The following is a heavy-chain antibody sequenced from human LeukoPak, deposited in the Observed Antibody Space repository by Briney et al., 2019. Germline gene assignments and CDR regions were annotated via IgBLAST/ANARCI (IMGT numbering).Heavy chain of an antibody. V-gene: IGHV3-53*01. Sequence: GGSLRLSCAASGFSVSNNYVSWVRQAPGKGLEWISAVYSGGDTYYIESVKGRFTISRDNSKNTIHLQMNGLTPEDTAMYYCARDSTGASVWGRGTTVTVSS. CDR2: VYSGGDT. J-gene: IGHJ6*04. CDR3: ARDSTGASV. D-gene: IGHD1-14*01. CDR1: GFSVSNNY.